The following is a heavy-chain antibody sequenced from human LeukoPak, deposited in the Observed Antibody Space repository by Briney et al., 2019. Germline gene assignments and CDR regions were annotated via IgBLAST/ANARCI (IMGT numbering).Heavy chain of an antibody. CDR3: ARAFGGHDEWYYFDY. D-gene: IGHD5-12*01. Sequence: GASVKVSCKASGGTFSSFGISWVRQAPGQGLEWMGGIIPIFGTANYAQKFQGRVTITADKSTNTAYMELNSLRSEDTAVYYCARAFGGHDEWYYFDYWGQGTLVTVSS. CDR2: IIPIFGTA. CDR1: GGTFSSFG. V-gene: IGHV1-69*06. J-gene: IGHJ4*02.